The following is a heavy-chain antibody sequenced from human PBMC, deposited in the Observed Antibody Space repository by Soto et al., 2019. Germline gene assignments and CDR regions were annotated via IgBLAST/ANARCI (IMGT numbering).Heavy chain of an antibody. J-gene: IGHJ4*02. Sequence: SETLSLTCDVSGGSTMISSYYCAWIRQPPGKGLEWIGSMYYSGSTYYNPSLKSRVTMSVDTSKNQFSLKLSSVTAADTAVYYCARLRSQGFWSGIIDYWGQGTLVPVSS. V-gene: IGHV4-39*01. CDR3: ARLRSQGFWSGIIDY. D-gene: IGHD3-3*01. CDR1: GGSTMISSYY. CDR2: MYYSGST.